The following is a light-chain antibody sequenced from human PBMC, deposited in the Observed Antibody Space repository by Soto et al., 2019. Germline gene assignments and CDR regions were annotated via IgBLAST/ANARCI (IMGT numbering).Light chain of an antibody. CDR2: AVS. CDR3: SSYASSNTHV. Sequence: QSALTQPASVSGSPGQSVTISCTGTSSDVGGYKYVSWYQQHPGKAPKLMIYAVSDRPSGVPNRFSGSKSGNTASLTVSGLQAEDEADYYCSSYASSNTHVFGAGTKLTVL. V-gene: IGLV2-14*01. CDR1: SSDVGGYKY. J-gene: IGLJ1*01.